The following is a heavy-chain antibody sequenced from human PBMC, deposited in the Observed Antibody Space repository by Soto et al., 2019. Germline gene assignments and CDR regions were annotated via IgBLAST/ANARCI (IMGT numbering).Heavy chain of an antibody. D-gene: IGHD5-18*01. CDR3: ARGAGHTYGSLPGVY. V-gene: IGHV3-7*05. J-gene: IGHJ4*02. CDR1: GFTFSTYW. Sequence: EVQLVESGGGLVQPGGSLRLSCAASGFTFSTYWMTWVRQAPGKGLEWVANVKQDGSEKYNVDSVKGRFTISRDNAKNSLYLQMNSLRAEDTAVYYCARGAGHTYGSLPGVYWGQGILVTVSS. CDR2: VKQDGSEK.